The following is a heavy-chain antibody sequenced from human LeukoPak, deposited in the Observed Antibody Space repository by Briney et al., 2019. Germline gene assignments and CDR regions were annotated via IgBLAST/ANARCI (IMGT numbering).Heavy chain of an antibody. Sequence: GGSLRLSCAASGFTLSSYSMNWLRQAPGKGLEWVSSISSSSSYIYYADSVKGRFTISRDNAKNSLYLQMNSLRAEDTAVYYCARPYSSGLDAFDIWGQGTMVTVSS. CDR2: ISSSSSYI. J-gene: IGHJ3*02. D-gene: IGHD6-19*01. CDR1: GFTLSSYS. CDR3: ARPYSSGLDAFDI. V-gene: IGHV3-21*01.